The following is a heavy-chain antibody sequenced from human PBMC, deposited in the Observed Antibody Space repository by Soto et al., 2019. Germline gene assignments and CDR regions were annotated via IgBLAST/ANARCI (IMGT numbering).Heavy chain of an antibody. CDR2: IYYSGST. CDR1: GGSISSYY. J-gene: IGHJ6*02. D-gene: IGHD3-10*01. V-gene: IGHV4-59*08. CDR3: ARHGAXXRGXXXPRRSGMDV. Sequence: QVQLQESGPGLVKPSETLSLTCTVSGGSISSYYWSWIRQPPGKGLEWIGYIYYSGSTNYNPSLKSRVTISVDTSKNQFSLKLSSVTAADTAVYYCARHGAXXRGXXXPRRSGMDVWGQGTTVTVSS.